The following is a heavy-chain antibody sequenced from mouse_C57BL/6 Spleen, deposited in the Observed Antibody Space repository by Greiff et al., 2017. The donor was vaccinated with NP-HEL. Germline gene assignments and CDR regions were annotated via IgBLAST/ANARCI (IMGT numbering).Heavy chain of an antibody. CDR3: ARAPNYYGNYLYYFDY. CDR1: GYTFTSYW. V-gene: IGHV1-59*01. CDR2: IDPSDSYT. J-gene: IGHJ2*01. Sequence: QVQLQQPGAELVRPGTSVKLSCKASGYTFTSYWMHWVKQRPGQGLEWIGVIDPSDSYTNYNQKFKGKATLTVDTSSSTAYMQLSSLTSKDSAVYYCARAPNYYGNYLYYFDYWGQGTTLTVSS. D-gene: IGHD2-1*01.